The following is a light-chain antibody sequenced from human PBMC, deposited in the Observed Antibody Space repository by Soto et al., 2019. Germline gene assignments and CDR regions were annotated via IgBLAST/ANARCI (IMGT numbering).Light chain of an antibody. J-gene: IGKJ1*01. CDR3: QQYTDWPRT. CDR1: QSIGTY. CDR2: DAS. V-gene: IGKV3-15*01. Sequence: EIVLTQSPGTLSLSPGERATLNCRASQSIGTYLAWYQQKRGQSPRLLIYDASTRATGIPARFSGSGSGTEFTLTINSLQSDDFAIYYCQQYTDWPRTFGQGTKVDIK.